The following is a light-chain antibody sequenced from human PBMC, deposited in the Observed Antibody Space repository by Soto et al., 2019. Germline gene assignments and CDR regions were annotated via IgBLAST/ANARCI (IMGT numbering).Light chain of an antibody. CDR3: ETWDSNTFVV. Sequence: QSVLTQSSSASASLGSSVKLTCTLSSGSSTYIIAWHQQQPGKAPRYLMKVERSGSYNKGSGVPDRFSGSSSGADRYLTISNLQSEDEADYYCETWDSNTFVVFGGGTKLTVL. V-gene: IGLV4-60*03. J-gene: IGLJ2*01. CDR1: SGSSTYI. CDR2: VERSGSY.